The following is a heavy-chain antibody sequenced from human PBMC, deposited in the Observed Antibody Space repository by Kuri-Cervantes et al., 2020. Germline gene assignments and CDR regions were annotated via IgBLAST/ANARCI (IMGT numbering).Heavy chain of an antibody. V-gene: IGHV1-2*04. CDR1: GYTFTGYY. CDR2: INPNSGGT. D-gene: IGHD2-15*01. J-gene: IGHJ4*02. CDR3: ARAAVGGDPGYCSGGSCYQLGAFDY. Sequence: ASVKVSCKASGYTFTGYYMHWVRQAPGQGLEWMGWINPNSGGTNYAQKFQGWVTMTRDTSISTAYMELSRLRSDDTAVYYCARAAVGGDPGYCSGGSCYQLGAFDYWGQGTLVTVSS.